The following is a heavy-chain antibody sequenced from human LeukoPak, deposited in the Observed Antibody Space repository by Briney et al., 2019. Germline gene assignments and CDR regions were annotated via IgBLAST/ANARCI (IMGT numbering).Heavy chain of an antibody. CDR1: GGTFSSYA. J-gene: IGHJ5*02. CDR2: ISAYNGNT. Sequence: ASVTVSCKASGGTFSSYAISWVRQAPGQGLEWMGWISAYNGNTNYAQKLQGRVTMTTDTSTSTAYMELRSLRSDDTAVYYCARDRTRIAVAGTNWFDPWGQGTLVTVSS. D-gene: IGHD6-19*01. V-gene: IGHV1-18*01. CDR3: ARDRTRIAVAGTNWFDP.